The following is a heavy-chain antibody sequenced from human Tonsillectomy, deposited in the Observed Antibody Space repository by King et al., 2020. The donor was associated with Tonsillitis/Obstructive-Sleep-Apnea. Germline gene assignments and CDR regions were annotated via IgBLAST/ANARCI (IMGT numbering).Heavy chain of an antibody. J-gene: IGHJ4*02. CDR2: IYYSGST. Sequence: VQLQESGPGLVKPSETLSLTCTVSGGSISSYYWSWIRQPPGKGLEWIGYIYYSGSTNYNPSLKSRVTISVDTSKNQFSLKLSSVTAADTAVYYCARGEITMVRGVIFDYWGQGTLVTVSS. CDR1: GGSISSYY. D-gene: IGHD3-10*01. V-gene: IGHV4-59*01. CDR3: ARGEITMVRGVIFDY.